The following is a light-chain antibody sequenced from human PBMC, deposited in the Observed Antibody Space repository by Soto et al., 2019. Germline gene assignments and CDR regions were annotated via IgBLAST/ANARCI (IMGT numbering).Light chain of an antibody. V-gene: IGLV1-44*01. CDR2: SNN. CDR1: SSNIGSHT. Sequence: QLVLTQPPSASGTPGQRVTISCSGSSSNIGSHTVNWYQQLPGTAPKLLVYSNNQRPSGVPDRFSGSKSGTSASLAISGLQSEDEADYYCAAWDDSLNGHVVFGGGTKLTVL. J-gene: IGLJ2*01. CDR3: AAWDDSLNGHVV.